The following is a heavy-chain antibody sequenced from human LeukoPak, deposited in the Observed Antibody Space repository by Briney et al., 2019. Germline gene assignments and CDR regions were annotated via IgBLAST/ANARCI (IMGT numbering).Heavy chain of an antibody. J-gene: IGHJ6*03. CDR1: GYTFTGYY. V-gene: IGHV1-2*06. D-gene: IGHD2-15*01. CDR3: ARGVVAATFHYYMDV. CDR2: INPQSGGT. Sequence: GASMKVSCKPSGYTFTGYYIQWVRQAPGQGLEWMGRINPQSGGTNYAQKFQGRVTMTRDTSISTAYMDLSRLRSDDTAVYYCARGVVAATFHYYMDVWGKGTTVTVSS.